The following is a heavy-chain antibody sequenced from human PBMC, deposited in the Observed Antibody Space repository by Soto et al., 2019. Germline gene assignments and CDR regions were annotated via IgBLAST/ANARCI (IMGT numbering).Heavy chain of an antibody. J-gene: IGHJ3*01. CDR1: GFTFSNYA. CDR2: IGGGDDI. V-gene: IGHV3-23*01. D-gene: IGHD3-3*02. Sequence: VQLLEAGGGLVQPGGSLRLSCEASGFTFSNYAMAWVRQTLGEGPEWVSTIGGGDDIFYAESVKGRFNISRDDSRSTIDLQSDNLRFEYTAIYFSAKDSISYNGIYEAFDVWGQGTVVTVSS. CDR3: AKDSISYNGIYEAFDV.